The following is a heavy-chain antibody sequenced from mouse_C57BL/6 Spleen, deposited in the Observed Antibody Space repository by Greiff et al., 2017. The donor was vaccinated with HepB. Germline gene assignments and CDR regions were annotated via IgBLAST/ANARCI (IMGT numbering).Heavy chain of an antibody. CDR3: ARQGLPFDY. V-gene: IGHV1-54*01. J-gene: IGHJ2*01. D-gene: IGHD2-4*01. Sequence: QVQLQQSGAELVRPGTSVKLSCTASGFAFTYYFMEWVKQRPGQGLEWIGVINPGSGGTNYNEKFKGKATLTADKSSSTAYMQLSSLTSEDSAVYFCARQGLPFDYWGQGTTLTVSS. CDR2: INPGSGGT. CDR1: GFAFTYYF.